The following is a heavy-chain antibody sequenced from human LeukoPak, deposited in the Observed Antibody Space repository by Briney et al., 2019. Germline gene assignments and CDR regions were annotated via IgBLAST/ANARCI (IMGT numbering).Heavy chain of an antibody. CDR2: ISAYSGNT. D-gene: IGHD2-2*01. V-gene: IGHV1-18*01. CDR1: GYSFTRYG. Sequence: ASVKVSCKASGYSFTRYGISWVRQAPGQGLEWMAWISAYSGNTNYAQKFQGRVTMTTDTSSSTAYMELRSLRYEDTALYYCARVRYCTSTSCYGPEDDAFDIWGQGTMVTVSS. CDR3: ARVRYCTSTSCYGPEDDAFDI. J-gene: IGHJ3*02.